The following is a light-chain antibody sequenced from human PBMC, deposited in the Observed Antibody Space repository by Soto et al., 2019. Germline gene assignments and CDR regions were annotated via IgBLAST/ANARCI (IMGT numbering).Light chain of an antibody. Sequence: QSVLTQPPSVSAAPGQQVTISCSGSSSNIGKNFVSWYQQVPVTAPKLLIYDNDKRPSEIPDRYFASRVDTSATLTITGLQPGDEADYYCGTWDNSMSAWLFGGGTQLTVL. J-gene: IGLJ3*02. CDR1: SSNIGKNF. CDR2: DND. CDR3: GTWDNSMSAWL. V-gene: IGLV1-51*01.